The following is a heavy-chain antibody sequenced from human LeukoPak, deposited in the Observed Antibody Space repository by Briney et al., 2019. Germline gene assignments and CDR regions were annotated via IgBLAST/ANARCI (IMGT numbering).Heavy chain of an antibody. CDR3: ATEWLDAFDI. CDR2: ISGSGGST. CDR1: GFTFSSYA. Sequence: GGSLRLSCAASGFTFSSYAMSWVRQAPGEGLEWVSAISGSGGSTYYADPVKGRFTISRDNSKNTLYLQMNSLRAEDTAVYYCATEWLDAFDIWGQGTMVTVSS. V-gene: IGHV3-23*01. J-gene: IGHJ3*02. D-gene: IGHD6-19*01.